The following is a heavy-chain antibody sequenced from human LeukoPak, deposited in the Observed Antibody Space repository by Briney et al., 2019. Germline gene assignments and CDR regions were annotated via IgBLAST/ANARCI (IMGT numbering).Heavy chain of an antibody. CDR2: IKQDGSEK. CDR1: GFTFSSYW. J-gene: IGHJ3*02. CDR3: ARSVRGVIKVDAFDI. V-gene: IGHV3-7*01. Sequence: GGSLRLSCAASGFTFSSYWMSWVRQAPGKGLEWVANIKQDGSEKYYVDSVKGRFTISRDNAKNSLYLQMNSLRAEDTAVYYCARSVRGVIKVDAFDIWGQGTMVTVSS. D-gene: IGHD3-10*01.